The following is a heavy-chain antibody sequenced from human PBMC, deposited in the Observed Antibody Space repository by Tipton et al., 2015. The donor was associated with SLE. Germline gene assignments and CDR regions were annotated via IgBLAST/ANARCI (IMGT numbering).Heavy chain of an antibody. CDR2: IDYSGSS. D-gene: IGHD3-22*01. J-gene: IGHJ4*02. CDR1: GGSINNFY. V-gene: IGHV4-59*01. Sequence: GLVKPSETLSLTCTVSGGSINNFYWSWIRQPPGRGLEWIGVIDYSGSSNYNPSLKGRATISVDTSKNQFSLKLSSVTAADTAVYYCARASGGLLPFDYWGQGTLVTVSS. CDR3: ARASGGLLPFDY.